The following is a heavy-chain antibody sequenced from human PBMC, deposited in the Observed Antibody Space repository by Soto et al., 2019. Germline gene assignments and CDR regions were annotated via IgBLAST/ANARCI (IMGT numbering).Heavy chain of an antibody. V-gene: IGHV2-26*01. CDR1: GFSLTNGRMG. CDR3: ARMDGDYNYYGLDV. D-gene: IGHD4-17*01. Sequence: QVTLKESGPVLVKPTETLTLTCSVSGFSLTNGRMGVSWIRQPPGKALEWLAHFFSDAERSYSTSMQSRLNMYKDSSGSQVVLTMTNMAPPDPATYFCARMDGDYNYYGLDVWGHGSAVTVSS. J-gene: IGHJ6*02. CDR2: FFSDAER.